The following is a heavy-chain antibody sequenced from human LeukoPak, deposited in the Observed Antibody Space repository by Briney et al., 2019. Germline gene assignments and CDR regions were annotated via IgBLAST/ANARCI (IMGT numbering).Heavy chain of an antibody. J-gene: IGHJ4*02. Sequence: GESLKISCKGSGYSFTSYWIGWVRQMPGKGLEWMGIIYPGDSDTRYSPSFQGQVTISADKSISTAYLQWSSLKAPDTAMYYCARHGSIVVVGFDYWGQGTLVTVSS. V-gene: IGHV5-51*01. CDR1: GYSFTSYW. D-gene: IGHD2-2*01. CDR2: IYPGDSDT. CDR3: ARHGSIVVVGFDY.